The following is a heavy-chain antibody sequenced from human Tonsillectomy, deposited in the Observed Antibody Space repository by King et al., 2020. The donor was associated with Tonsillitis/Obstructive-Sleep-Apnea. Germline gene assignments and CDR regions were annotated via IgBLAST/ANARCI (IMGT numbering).Heavy chain of an antibody. CDR1: GGSISSGGYY. V-gene: IGHV4-31*03. CDR3: ARQLGNWCDP. D-gene: IGHD1-1*01. CDR2: IYYSGST. J-gene: IGHJ5*02. Sequence: QLQESGPGLVKPSQTLSLTCTVSGGSISSGGYYWSWIRQHPGKGLEWIGYIYYSGSTYYNPSLKGRVIISVDRSKNQFSLRLTSVTAADTAVYYCARQLGNWCDPWGQGTLVTVSS.